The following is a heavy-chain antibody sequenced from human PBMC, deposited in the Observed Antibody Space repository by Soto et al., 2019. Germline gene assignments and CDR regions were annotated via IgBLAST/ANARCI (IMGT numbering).Heavy chain of an antibody. CDR2: ISSDGSNK. CDR1: GFTFSSHA. CDR3: ARDDEGGSYCDLGY. Sequence: QVQLVESGGGVVQPGRSLRLSCAVSGFTFSSHAMHWIRQAPGKELEWVTLISSDGSNKYYADSVKGRFTTSRDNSKNTMYLQMNSLRVEDTAVYYCARDDEGGSYCDLGYWGQGALVTVS. J-gene: IGHJ4*02. D-gene: IGHD1-26*01. V-gene: IGHV3-30-3*01.